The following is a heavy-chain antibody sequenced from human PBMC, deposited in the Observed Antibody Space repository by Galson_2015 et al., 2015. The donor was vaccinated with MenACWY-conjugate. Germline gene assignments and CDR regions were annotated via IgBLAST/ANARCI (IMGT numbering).Heavy chain of an antibody. V-gene: IGHV1-58*01. Sequence: SVKVSCKASGFTFSSSSVQWVRQARGQRLEWVGWIVIGNGYLNYAQNFQERVAFTRDMSTSTAYMELSSLRSDDTALYYCANSRAVVTPFSPCDLWGEGTMITLPS. CDR1: GFTFSSSS. J-gene: IGHJ3*01. CDR3: ANSRAVVTPFSPCDL. CDR2: IVIGNGYL. D-gene: IGHD4-23*01.